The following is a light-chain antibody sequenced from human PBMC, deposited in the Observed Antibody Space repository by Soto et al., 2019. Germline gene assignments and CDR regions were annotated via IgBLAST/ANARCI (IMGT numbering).Light chain of an antibody. Sequence: IQMTQSPSSLSASVGDRVSITCQASQDITNYLIWYQQKPGKAPKLLIYDASSLGTGVSSRFSGSGSGTQFTLTINSLQPEDIATYYCQQFDSVPCTFGQGTKLEMK. V-gene: IGKV1-33*01. CDR1: QDITNY. CDR2: DAS. CDR3: QQFDSVPCT. J-gene: IGKJ2*02.